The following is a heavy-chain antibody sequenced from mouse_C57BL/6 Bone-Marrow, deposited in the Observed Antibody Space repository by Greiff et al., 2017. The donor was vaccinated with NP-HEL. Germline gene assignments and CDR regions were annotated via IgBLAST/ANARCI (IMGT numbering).Heavy chain of an antibody. Sequence: QVQLQQSGAELARPGASVKMSCKASGYTFTSYTMHWVKQRPGQGLECIGYINPSSGYTKYNQKFKDKATLTADKSSSTAYMQLSSLTSEDSAVYYCARPSITTVRFDYWGQGTTLTVSS. CDR2: INPSSGYT. CDR3: ARPSITTVRFDY. CDR1: GYTFTSYT. D-gene: IGHD1-1*01. V-gene: IGHV1-4*01. J-gene: IGHJ2*01.